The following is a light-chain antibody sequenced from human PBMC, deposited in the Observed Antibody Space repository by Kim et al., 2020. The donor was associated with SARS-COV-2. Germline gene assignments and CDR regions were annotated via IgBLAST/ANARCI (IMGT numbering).Light chain of an antibody. CDR2: DVS. Sequence: GQSVTISSSGTSSDGGAYNYVSWYQQHPGKAPNLIIYDVSMRPSGVPDRFSGSKSGNTASLTISGLQAEDEADYYCYSYAGGYAFVFGTGTEVTVL. CDR1: SSDGGAYNY. V-gene: IGLV2-11*01. CDR3: YSYAGGYAFV. J-gene: IGLJ1*01.